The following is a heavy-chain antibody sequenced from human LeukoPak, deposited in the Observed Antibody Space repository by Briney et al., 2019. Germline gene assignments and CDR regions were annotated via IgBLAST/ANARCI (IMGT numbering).Heavy chain of an antibody. CDR3: ARGPLPQYQLRSLYYFDY. CDR2: IIPIFGTA. V-gene: IGHV1-69*05. D-gene: IGHD2-2*01. Sequence: ASVKVSCKASGGTFSSYAISWVRQAPGQGLEWMGGIIPIFGTANYAQKFQGRVTTTTDESTSTAYMELSSLRSEDTAVYYCARGPLPQYQLRSLYYFDYWGQGTLVTVSS. J-gene: IGHJ4*02. CDR1: GGTFSSYA.